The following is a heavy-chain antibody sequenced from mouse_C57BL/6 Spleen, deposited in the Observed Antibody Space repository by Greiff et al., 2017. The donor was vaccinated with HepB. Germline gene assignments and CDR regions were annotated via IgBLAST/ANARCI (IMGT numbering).Heavy chain of an antibody. Sequence: VQLQQSGAELARPGASVKLSCKASGYTFTSYGISWVKQRTGQGLEWIGEIYPRSGNTYYNEKFKGKATLTADKSSSQAYMGLRSLTSEDSAVYFCARVVGVTTVVATPGDYWGQGTSVTVSS. J-gene: IGHJ4*01. CDR3: ARVVGVTTVVATPGDY. V-gene: IGHV1-81*01. CDR2: IYPRSGNT. CDR1: GYTFTSYG. D-gene: IGHD1-1*01.